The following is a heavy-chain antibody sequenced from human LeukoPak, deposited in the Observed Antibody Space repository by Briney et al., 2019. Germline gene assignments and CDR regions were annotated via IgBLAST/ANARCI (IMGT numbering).Heavy chain of an antibody. D-gene: IGHD1-26*01. J-gene: IGHJ4*02. Sequence: ASVKVSCKVSGYTLTELSMHWVRQAPGKGLEWMGGFDPEDGETIYAQKFQGRVTMTEDTSTDTAYMELSSLRSEDTAVYYCARDRLVRGWELPPYYFDYWGQGTLVTVSS. CDR2: FDPEDGET. CDR3: ARDRLVRGWELPPYYFDY. CDR1: GYTLTELS. V-gene: IGHV1-24*01.